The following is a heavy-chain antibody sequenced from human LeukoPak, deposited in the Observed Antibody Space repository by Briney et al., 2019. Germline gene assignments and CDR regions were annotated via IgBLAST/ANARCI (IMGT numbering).Heavy chain of an antibody. CDR3: ARAPSEIGGYYPEYFRH. Sequence: PGGSLRLSCAASGFTFSSYAMIWVRQAPGKGLEWVSIILAGSSTYYTDSVKGRFTISRDNSKNTLYLQMDSLRAEDTGVYYCARAPSEIGGYYPEYFRHWGQGTLVTVSS. J-gene: IGHJ1*01. V-gene: IGHV3-23*01. CDR1: GFTFSSYA. D-gene: IGHD3-22*01. CDR2: ILAGSST.